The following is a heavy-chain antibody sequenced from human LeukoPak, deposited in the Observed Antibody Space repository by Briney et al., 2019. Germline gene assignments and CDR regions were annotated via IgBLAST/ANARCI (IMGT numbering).Heavy chain of an antibody. J-gene: IGHJ6*03. CDR2: INHSGST. D-gene: IGHD1-26*01. Sequence: PSETLSLTCAVYGGSFSGYYWSWIRQPPGKGLEWIGEINHSGSTNYNPSLKSRVTISVDTSKNQFSLKLSSVTAADTAVYCCARVSSSGKWELQSYYYYYMDVWGKGTTVTVSS. CDR1: GGSFSGYY. CDR3: ARVSSSGKWELQSYYYYYMDV. V-gene: IGHV4-34*01.